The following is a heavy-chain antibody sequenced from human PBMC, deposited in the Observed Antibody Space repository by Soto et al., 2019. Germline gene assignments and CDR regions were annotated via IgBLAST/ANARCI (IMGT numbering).Heavy chain of an antibody. D-gene: IGHD3-10*01. J-gene: IGHJ4*02. CDR2: ISYDGSYK. Sequence: QVQLVESGGGVVQPGRSLRLSCAASGFTFSNYGMHWVRQAPGKGLEWEAVISYDGSYKYYADSVKGRFTSSRDNSKNTLYLQMDSLRTEDTAIYYCAKDSRARLSHYYFDWWGQGTQVTVSS. V-gene: IGHV3-30*18. CDR3: AKDSRARLSHYYFDW. CDR1: GFTFSNYG.